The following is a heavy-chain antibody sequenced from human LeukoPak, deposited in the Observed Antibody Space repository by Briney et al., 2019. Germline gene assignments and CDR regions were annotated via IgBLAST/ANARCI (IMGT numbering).Heavy chain of an antibody. CDR2: IIPIFGTA. J-gene: IGHJ6*03. CDR3: AREGDCSGGSCYPNYYYYYMDV. CDR1: GGTFSSYA. V-gene: IGHV1-69*13. Sequence: GASVKVSCKASGGTFSSYAISWVRQAPGQGLEWMGGIIPIFGTANYAQKFQGRVTITADESTSTAYMELSSLRSEDTAVYYCAREGDCSGGSCYPNYYYYYMDVWGKGTTVTVSS. D-gene: IGHD2-15*01.